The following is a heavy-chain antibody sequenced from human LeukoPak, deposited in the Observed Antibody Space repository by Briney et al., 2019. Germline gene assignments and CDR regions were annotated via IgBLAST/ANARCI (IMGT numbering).Heavy chain of an antibody. CDR2: IYYSGST. CDR3: AKRGVWPLDY. Sequence: SETLSLTCTVSGGSISSYYWSWIRQPPGKGLEWIGYIYYSGSTNYNPSLKSRVTISVDTSKNQFSLKLSSVTAADTAVYYCAKRGVWPLDYWGQGTLVTVSS. D-gene: IGHD2-8*02. J-gene: IGHJ4*02. CDR1: GGSISSYY. V-gene: IGHV4-59*01.